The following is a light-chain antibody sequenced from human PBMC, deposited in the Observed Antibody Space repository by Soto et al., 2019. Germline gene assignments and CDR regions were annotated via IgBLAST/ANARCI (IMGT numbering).Light chain of an antibody. CDR1: QSVLETSKNKNY. CDR2: WAS. CDR3: QRYFGLPRT. V-gene: IGKV4-1*01. Sequence: DIVMTQSPDSLAVSLGERATINCKSSQSVLETSKNKNYLAWYQQKPGQPPKMLIYWASTRVSGVPDRFSGSGSGTDFTLTISSLQAEDVAVYYCQRYFGLPRTFGQGTKVEVK. J-gene: IGKJ1*01.